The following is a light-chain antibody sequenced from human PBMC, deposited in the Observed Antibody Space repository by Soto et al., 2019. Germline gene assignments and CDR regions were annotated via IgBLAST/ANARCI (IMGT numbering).Light chain of an antibody. CDR3: QKPSSVPV. V-gene: IGKV1-27*01. Sequence: DIQMTQSPTSLSASVGDRVTITCRASQDIRNFVAWYQQKPGKAPKLLIYAASTLQSGVPSRFSGSGSGTDFTLTINSLQPEDGATYSWQKPSSVPVFGPGTKVEIK. CDR1: QDIRNF. CDR2: AAS. J-gene: IGKJ3*01.